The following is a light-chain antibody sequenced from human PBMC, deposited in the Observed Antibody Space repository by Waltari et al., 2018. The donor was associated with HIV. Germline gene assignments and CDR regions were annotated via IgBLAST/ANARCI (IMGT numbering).Light chain of an antibody. V-gene: IGLV1-47*01. J-gene: IGLJ1*01. CDR1: SSNIGGNF. Sequence: QSVLTQPPSASGTPGQRVTISCSGSSSNIGGNFVFWYQQFPGTAPKLLIYRNNQRPSGVPDRFSGSKSGTSASLAISGLRSEDEADYYCSSYTGSSTLGVLGTGTRVTVL. CDR3: SSYTGSSTLGV. CDR2: RNN.